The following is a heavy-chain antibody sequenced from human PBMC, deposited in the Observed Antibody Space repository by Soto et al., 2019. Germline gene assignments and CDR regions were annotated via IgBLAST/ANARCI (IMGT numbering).Heavy chain of an antibody. Sequence: QVQLQQWGAGLLKPSETLSLTCAVYGGSFSGYYWSWIRQPPGKGLEWIGEINHSGSTNYNPSLKIRVTRSVDTSKNQFYLKLSSVTASDTAVYYCAKYQLLYAFDIWGQGTMVTVSS. CDR3: AKYQLLYAFDI. CDR2: INHSGST. V-gene: IGHV4-34*01. J-gene: IGHJ3*02. CDR1: GGSFSGYY. D-gene: IGHD2-2*01.